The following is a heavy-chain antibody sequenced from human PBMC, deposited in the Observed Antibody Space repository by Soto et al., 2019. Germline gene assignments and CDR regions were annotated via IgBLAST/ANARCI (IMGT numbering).Heavy chain of an antibody. CDR1: GFTFSSYG. CDR2: IWYDESNK. CDR3: VRGAPNPKIVVVVAAPDYYFDY. J-gene: IGHJ4*02. Sequence: GWSLRLSCAASGFTFSSYGMHWVRQAPGKVLEWMEVIWYDESNKYYADSVKVRFTISRDNSKNTLYLQLNSLRAEDTAVYYCVRGAPNPKIVVVVAAPDYYFDYWGQGTLVTVSS. V-gene: IGHV3-33*01. D-gene: IGHD2-15*01.